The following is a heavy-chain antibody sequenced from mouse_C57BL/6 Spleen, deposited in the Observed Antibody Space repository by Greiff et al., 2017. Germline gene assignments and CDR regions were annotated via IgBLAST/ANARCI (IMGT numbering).Heavy chain of an antibody. Sequence: VQLQQSGAELVTPGASVKLSCTASGFNIKDYYMPWVKQRTEQGLEWIGRSDPEDGETTYAPKFQGKATITADTSSNTAYLQLSSLTSEDTAVYYCASGQYYGEFAMDYWGQGTSVTVSS. CDR3: ASGQYYGEFAMDY. V-gene: IGHV14-2*01. J-gene: IGHJ4*01. CDR2: SDPEDGET. D-gene: IGHD1-2*01. CDR1: GFNIKDYY.